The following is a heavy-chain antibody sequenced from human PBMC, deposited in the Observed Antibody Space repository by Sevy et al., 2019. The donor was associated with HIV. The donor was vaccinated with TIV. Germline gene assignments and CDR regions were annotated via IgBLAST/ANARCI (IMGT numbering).Heavy chain of an antibody. CDR1: GFTFSSYA. J-gene: IGHJ3*02. CDR2: ISYDGSNK. CDR3: ARDPGSDAFDI. V-gene: IGHV3-30-3*01. Sequence: GGSLRLSCAASGFTFSSYAMHWVRQAPGKGLEWVAVISYDGSNKYYADSVKGRFTISRDNSKNTLYLQMNSLRAEDTAVYHCARDPGSDAFDIWGQGTMVTVSS.